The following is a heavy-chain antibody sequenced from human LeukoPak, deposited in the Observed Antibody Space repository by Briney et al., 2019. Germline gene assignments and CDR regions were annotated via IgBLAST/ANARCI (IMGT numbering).Heavy chain of an antibody. CDR2: INHSGST. J-gene: IGHJ3*02. CDR3: ARGNRPTRRAFDI. Sequence: PGGSLRLSCAASGFTFSSYTMSWVRQPPGKGLEWIGEINHSGSTNYNPSLKSRVTISVDTSKNQFSLKLSSVTAADTAVYYCARGNRPTRRAFDIWGQGTMVTVSS. V-gene: IGHV4-34*01. D-gene: IGHD2/OR15-2a*01. CDR1: GFTFSSYT.